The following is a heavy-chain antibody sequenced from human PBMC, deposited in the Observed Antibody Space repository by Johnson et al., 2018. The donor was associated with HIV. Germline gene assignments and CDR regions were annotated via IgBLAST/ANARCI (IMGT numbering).Heavy chain of an antibody. V-gene: IGHV3-15*01. D-gene: IGHD6-25*01. CDR1: GFTFSNAW. CDR2: IKSKTDGGTT. J-gene: IGHJ3*02. Sequence: MQLVESGGGLVKPGGSLRLSCAASGFTFSNAWMSWVRQAPGKGLEWVGRIKSKTDGGTTDYAAPVKGRFTISRSDSKNTLYLQMNSLKTEDTAVYYCTTDRGSSGSEEDAFDIWGQGTMVTVSS. CDR3: TTDRGSSGSEEDAFDI.